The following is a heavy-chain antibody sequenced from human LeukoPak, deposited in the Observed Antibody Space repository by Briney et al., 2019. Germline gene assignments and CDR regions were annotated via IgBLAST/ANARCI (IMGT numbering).Heavy chain of an antibody. V-gene: IGHV4-30-4*01. CDR1: GGSISSGDYY. CDR3: ARAGSLYYYDSSGYPYYFDY. J-gene: IGHJ4*02. Sequence: SETLSLTCTVSGGSISSGDYYWSWIRQPPGKGLEWIGYIYYSGSTYYNPSLKSRVTISVDTSKNQFSLKLSSVTAADTAVYYCARAGSLYYYDSSGYPYYFDYWGQGTLVTVSS. D-gene: IGHD3-22*01. CDR2: IYYSGST.